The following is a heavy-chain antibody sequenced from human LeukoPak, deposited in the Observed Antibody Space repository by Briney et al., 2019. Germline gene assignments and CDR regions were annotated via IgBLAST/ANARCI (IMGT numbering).Heavy chain of an antibody. D-gene: IGHD2-2*01. V-gene: IGHV4-4*07. CDR2: IYTSGST. CDR3: AKVDCSSTSCYNRLHPD. CDR1: GDSISGYY. Sequence: SETVSLTCTVSGDSISGYYWSWIRQPAGKGLEWIGRIYTSGSTNYNPSLKSRVTMSVDTSKNQFSLKLSSVTAADTAVYYCAKVDCSSTSCYNRLHPDWGQGTLVTVSS. J-gene: IGHJ4*02.